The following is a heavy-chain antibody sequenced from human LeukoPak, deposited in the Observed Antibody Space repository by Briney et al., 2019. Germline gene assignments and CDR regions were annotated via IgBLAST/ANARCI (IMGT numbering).Heavy chain of an antibody. CDR1: GFTFSTND. J-gene: IGHJ4*02. D-gene: IGHD3-10*01. CDR2: ISVIGGST. CDR3: ARGYGSESYYYDY. Sequence: GGSLRLSCAASGFTFSTNDMSWVRQPPGKRLEWVSAISVIGGSTYYADSVKGRFTTSRDNPKNTLYLQMNSLRAEDTAVYSCARGYGSESYYYDYWGQGTLVTVSS. V-gene: IGHV3-23*01.